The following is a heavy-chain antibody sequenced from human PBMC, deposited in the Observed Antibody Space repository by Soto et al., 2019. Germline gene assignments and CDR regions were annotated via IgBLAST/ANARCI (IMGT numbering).Heavy chain of an antibody. Sequence: QVQLVQSGAEVKKPGASVKVSCKASGYTFVSYEINWVRQATGQGPEWMGWMNPNSGNTGYAQKFQGRVNMTTNTSISTAYMELSSLRSDDTAVYSCARGDGYIFDYWGQGTLITVSS. CDR2: MNPNSGNT. CDR1: GYTFVSYE. D-gene: IGHD5-12*01. J-gene: IGHJ4*02. CDR3: ARGDGYIFDY. V-gene: IGHV1-8*01.